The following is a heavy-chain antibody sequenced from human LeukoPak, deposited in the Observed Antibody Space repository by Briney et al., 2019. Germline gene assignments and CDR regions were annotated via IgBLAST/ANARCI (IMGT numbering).Heavy chain of an antibody. Sequence: GGSLRLSCTSSGFTFGDCAMSWVRQAPGKGLEWVGFIRSKAYGGTTEYAASVKGRFTISRDDSKSIAYLQMKSLKTEDTAVYYCTRRRRSGSYYYFDYWGQGTLVTVSS. CDR2: IRSKAYGGTT. CDR1: GFTFGDCA. D-gene: IGHD1-26*01. J-gene: IGHJ4*02. V-gene: IGHV3-49*04. CDR3: TRRRRSGSYYYFDY.